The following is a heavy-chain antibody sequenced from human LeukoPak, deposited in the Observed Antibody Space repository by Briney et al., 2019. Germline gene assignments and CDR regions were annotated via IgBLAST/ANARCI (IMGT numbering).Heavy chain of an antibody. Sequence: GGSLRLSCAASGFTFSSYAMSWVRQAPGKGLEWVSAISGSGGSTYYADSVKGRFTISRDNSKNTLYLQTNSLRAEDTAVYYCARVSPSWTGSYYSDYFDYWGQGTLVTVSS. CDR1: GFTFSSYA. CDR3: ARVSPSWTGSYYSDYFDY. D-gene: IGHD1-26*01. V-gene: IGHV3-23*01. J-gene: IGHJ4*02. CDR2: ISGSGGST.